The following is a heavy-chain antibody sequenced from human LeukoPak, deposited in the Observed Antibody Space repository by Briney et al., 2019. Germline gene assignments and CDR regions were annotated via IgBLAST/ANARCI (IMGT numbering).Heavy chain of an antibody. CDR3: ARDTSGWYYFDY. Sequence: PGGSLRLSCAASRFTFSAYSMSWVRQAPGKGLEWVSAISGSGGNTYYADPVKGRFTISRDNAKNSLYLQMNSLRAEDTAVYYCARDTSGWYYFDYWGQGTLVTVSS. V-gene: IGHV3-23*01. CDR1: RFTFSAYS. CDR2: ISGSGGNT. D-gene: IGHD6-19*01. J-gene: IGHJ4*02.